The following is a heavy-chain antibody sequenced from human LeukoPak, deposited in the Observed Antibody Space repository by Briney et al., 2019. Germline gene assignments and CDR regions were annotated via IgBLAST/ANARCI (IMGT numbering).Heavy chain of an antibody. J-gene: IGHJ4*02. V-gene: IGHV4-59*12. CDR1: GGSIRSYH. CDR3: ARGYGSGSYYNY. Sequence: PSETLSLTCTVSGGSIRSYHWSWIRQPPGKGLEWIGYIYHSGSTNYNPSLKSRVTISVDTSKNQFSLKLSSVTAADTAVYYCARGYGSGSYYNYWGQGTLVTVSS. D-gene: IGHD3-10*01. CDR2: IYHSGST.